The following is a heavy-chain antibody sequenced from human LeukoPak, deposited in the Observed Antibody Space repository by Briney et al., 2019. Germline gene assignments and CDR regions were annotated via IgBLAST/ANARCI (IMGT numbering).Heavy chain of an antibody. V-gene: IGHV4-34*01. D-gene: IGHD2-15*01. CDR2: INHSGST. CDR1: GSSVNHYY. Sequence: PSETLSLTCTVSGSSVNHYYWSWIRQPPGKGLEWIGEINHSGSTNYNPSLKSRVTISVDTSKNQFSLKLSSVTAADTAVYYCARVRRGYCSGGSCFTHRLYYYYGMDVWGQGTTVTVSS. J-gene: IGHJ6*02. CDR3: ARVRRGYCSGGSCFTHRLYYYYGMDV.